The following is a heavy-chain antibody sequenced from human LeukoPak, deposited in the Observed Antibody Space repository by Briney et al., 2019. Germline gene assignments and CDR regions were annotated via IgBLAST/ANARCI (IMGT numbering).Heavy chain of an antibody. J-gene: IGHJ4*02. D-gene: IGHD6-19*01. CDR2: IGGGGGGT. CDR3: ARNDFGSGWLGDN. CDR1: GFTFDDYG. Sequence: GGSLRLSCAASGFTFDDYGMSWVRQAPGKGLEWVSTIGGGGGGTYYADSVKGRFTISRDTSKNTLFLQMNSLRAEDTAVYYCARNDFGSGWLGDNWGQGTLVTVFS. V-gene: IGHV3-23*01.